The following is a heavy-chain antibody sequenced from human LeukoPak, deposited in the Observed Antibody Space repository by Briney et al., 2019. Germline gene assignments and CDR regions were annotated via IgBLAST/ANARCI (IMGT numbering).Heavy chain of an antibody. D-gene: IGHD2-21*02. Sequence: GASVKVSCKVSGYTLTELSMHWVRQAPGKGLEWMGGFDPEDGETIYAQKFQGRVTMTEDTSTDTAYMELSSLRYDDTAVYYCAREPLGCGGDCHFDYWGQGTLVTVSS. CDR2: FDPEDGET. J-gene: IGHJ4*02. V-gene: IGHV1-24*01. CDR1: GYTLTELS. CDR3: AREPLGCGGDCHFDY.